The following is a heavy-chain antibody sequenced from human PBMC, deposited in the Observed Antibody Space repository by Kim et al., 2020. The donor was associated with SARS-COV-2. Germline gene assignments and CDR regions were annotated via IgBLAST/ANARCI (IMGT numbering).Heavy chain of an antibody. J-gene: IGHJ5*02. CDR2: INHSGST. CDR1: GGSFSGYY. Sequence: SETLSLTFAVYGGSFSGYYWSWIRQPPGKGLEWIGEINHSGSTNYNPSLKSRVTISVDTSKNQFSLKLSSVTAADTAVYYCASAYYGSGSPPVAWGQGTLVTVSS. D-gene: IGHD3-10*01. V-gene: IGHV4-34*01. CDR3: ASAYYGSGSPPVA.